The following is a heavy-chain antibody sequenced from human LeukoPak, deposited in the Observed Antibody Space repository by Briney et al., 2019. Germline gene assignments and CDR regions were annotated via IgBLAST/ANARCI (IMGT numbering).Heavy chain of an antibody. J-gene: IGHJ6*03. Sequence: PGGSLRLSCAASGFTFSSYEMNWVRQAPGKGLEWVSYISSSGSTIYYADSVKGRFTISRDNAKNSLYLQMSSLRADDTAVYYCAKRRGLELTYYYHMDVWGKGTTVTVSS. D-gene: IGHD1-7*01. CDR1: GFTFSSYE. V-gene: IGHV3-48*03. CDR3: AKRRGLELTYYYHMDV. CDR2: ISSSGSTI.